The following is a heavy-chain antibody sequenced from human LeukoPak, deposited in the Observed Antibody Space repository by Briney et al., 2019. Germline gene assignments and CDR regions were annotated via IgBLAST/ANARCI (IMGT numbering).Heavy chain of an antibody. Sequence: PGGSLRLSCAASGFTFSSYEMNWVRQAPGKGLEWVGRIKSKTDGGTTDYAAPVKGRFTISRDDSKNTLYLQMNSLKTEDTAVYYCTATYYDFWSGSFDFDYWGQGTLVTVSS. D-gene: IGHD3-3*01. J-gene: IGHJ4*02. CDR2: IKSKTDGGTT. CDR1: GFTFSSYE. CDR3: TATYYDFWSGSFDFDY. V-gene: IGHV3-15*01.